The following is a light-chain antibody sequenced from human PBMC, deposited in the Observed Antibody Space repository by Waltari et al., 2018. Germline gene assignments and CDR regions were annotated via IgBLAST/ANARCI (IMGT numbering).Light chain of an antibody. CDR3: QVWDSSSDQSV. CDR2: DDT. CDR1: NIGSKS. J-gene: IGLJ2*01. V-gene: IGLV3-21*04. Sequence: SYVLTQPPSVSVAPGKTARITCGGNNIGSKSVHGYQQKPGQAPVLVIYDDTDRPSGIPERFSGSNSGNTATLTISRVEAGDEADYSCQVWDSSSDQSVFGGGTKLTVL.